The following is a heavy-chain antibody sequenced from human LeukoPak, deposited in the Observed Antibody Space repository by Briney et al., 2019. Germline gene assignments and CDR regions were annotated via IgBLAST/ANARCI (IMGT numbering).Heavy chain of an antibody. Sequence: SQTLSLTYTVSGGSISSGDYYWSWIRQPPGKGLEWIGYIYYSGSTYYNPSLKSRVTISVDTSKNQFSLKLSSVTAADTAVYYCARCREWLLRRVWFDPWGQGTLVTVSS. CDR3: ARCREWLLRRVWFDP. CDR1: GGSISSGDYY. D-gene: IGHD3-3*01. J-gene: IGHJ5*02. V-gene: IGHV4-30-4*01. CDR2: IYYSGST.